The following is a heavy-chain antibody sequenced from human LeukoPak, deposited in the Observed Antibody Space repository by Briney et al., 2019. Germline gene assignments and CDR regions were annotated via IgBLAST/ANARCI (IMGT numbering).Heavy chain of an antibody. D-gene: IGHD3-22*01. J-gene: IGHJ4*02. CDR3: ARENYYDTSD. Sequence: SETLSLTCSVSGGSISSGSYYWSWIRQPAGKGLEWIGRIFLSGSTNYNPSLKSRVTMSIATSKNQFSLSLRSVTAADTAVYYCARENYYDTSDWGQGTLVTVSS. CDR1: GGSISSGSYY. V-gene: IGHV4-61*02. CDR2: IFLSGST.